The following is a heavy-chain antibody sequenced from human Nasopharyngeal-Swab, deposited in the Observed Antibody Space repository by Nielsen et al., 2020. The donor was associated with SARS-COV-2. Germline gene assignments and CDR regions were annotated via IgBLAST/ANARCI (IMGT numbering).Heavy chain of an antibody. CDR2: IHYTGNT. CDR3: AREVIEQAVSDAFDF. J-gene: IGHJ3*01. Sequence: SETLSLTCTVSGGSNSSGGYFWSWIRQHPGKGLEWIGYIHYTGNTYYNPSLESRLTISLDTSQNQFSLRLSSVTAADTAVYYCAREVIEQAVSDAFDFWGQGTMVTVSS. V-gene: IGHV4-31*03. D-gene: IGHD3-16*02. CDR1: GGSNSSGGYF.